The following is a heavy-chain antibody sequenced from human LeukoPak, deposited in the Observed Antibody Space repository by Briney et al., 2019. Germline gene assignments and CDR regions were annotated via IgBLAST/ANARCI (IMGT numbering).Heavy chain of an antibody. Sequence: GGSLRLSCAASGFTFSNYAMSWVRQAPGKGLEWVSGISGSGGSTSYADSVKGRFTISRDNSKNTLYLQMNSLRAEDTAVYYCARRGGIHLEYFDYWGQGTLVTVSS. CDR1: GFTFSNYA. D-gene: IGHD3-3*01. CDR2: ISGSGGST. J-gene: IGHJ4*02. V-gene: IGHV3-23*01. CDR3: ARRGGIHLEYFDY.